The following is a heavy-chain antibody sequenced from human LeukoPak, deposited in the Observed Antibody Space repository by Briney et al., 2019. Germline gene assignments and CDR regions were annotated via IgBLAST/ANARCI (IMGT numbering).Heavy chain of an antibody. CDR2: INSDGSST. Sequence: WGSLRLSCAASGFTFSSYWMHWVRQAPGKGLVWVSRINSDGSSTSYADSVKGRFTISRDNAKNTLYLQMNSLRAEDTAVYYCARDVLSGGDYGDYTCFDYWGQGTLVTVSS. CDR1: GFTFSSYW. J-gene: IGHJ4*02. V-gene: IGHV3-74*01. D-gene: IGHD4-17*01. CDR3: ARDVLSGGDYGDYTCFDY.